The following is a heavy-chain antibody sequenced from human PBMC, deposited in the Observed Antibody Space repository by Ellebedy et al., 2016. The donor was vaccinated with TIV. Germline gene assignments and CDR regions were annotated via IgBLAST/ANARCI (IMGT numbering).Heavy chain of an antibody. CDR1: GASVNSEYYS. V-gene: IGHV4-30-2*06. J-gene: IGHJ3*01. D-gene: IGHD1-1*01. CDR2: IYYNGDT. Sequence: LRLXXAVSGASVNSEYYSWSWIRQSPGWGLEWLGFIYYNGDTHYNPPLRFRVTMSLDTSKNHFSLQLKSVTAADTAVYYCVNNGRTGADPFDVWGQGTVVTVSS. CDR3: VNNGRTGADPFDV.